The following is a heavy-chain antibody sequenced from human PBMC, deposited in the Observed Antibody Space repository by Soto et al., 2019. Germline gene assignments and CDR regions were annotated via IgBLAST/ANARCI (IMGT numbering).Heavy chain of an antibody. D-gene: IGHD5-12*01. CDR1: GYTFTSYD. CDR3: ARVKLRGREWIRLALYYYYGMDV. CDR2: MNPNSGNT. Sequence: ASVKVSCKASGYTFTSYDINWVRQATGQGLEWMGWMNPNSGNTGYAQKFQGRVTMTRNTSISTAYMELSSLRSEDTAVYYCARVKLRGREWIRLALYYYYGMDVWGQGTTVTVSS. V-gene: IGHV1-8*01. J-gene: IGHJ6*02.